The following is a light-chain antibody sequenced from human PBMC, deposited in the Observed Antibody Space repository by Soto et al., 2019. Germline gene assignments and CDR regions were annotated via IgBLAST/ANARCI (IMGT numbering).Light chain of an antibody. Sequence: AIQMTQSPSSLSASVGDRVTITCRASQDIRHELGWYQQKPGKAPKVLIYGASSLQSGVPSRFSGSGSGTDFTLAISSLQPEDFATYYCLQDHNYPRTFGQGTPVEIK. J-gene: IGKJ1*01. CDR2: GAS. CDR3: LQDHNYPRT. CDR1: QDIRHE. V-gene: IGKV1-6*01.